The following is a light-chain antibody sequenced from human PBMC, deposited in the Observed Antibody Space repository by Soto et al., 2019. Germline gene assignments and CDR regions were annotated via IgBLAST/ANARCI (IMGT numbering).Light chain of an antibody. CDR1: SGSVSATYY. CDR3: VLYLGSGIWV. J-gene: IGLJ3*02. CDR2: NTN. Sequence: QTVVTQEPSFSVSPGGSVTLTCGLSSGSVSATYYPSWYQQTPGQAPRTLIYNTNIRSSGVPDRFSGSILENKAALTITGAQADDESGYYCVLYLGSGIWVFGGGTQLTVL. V-gene: IGLV8-61*01.